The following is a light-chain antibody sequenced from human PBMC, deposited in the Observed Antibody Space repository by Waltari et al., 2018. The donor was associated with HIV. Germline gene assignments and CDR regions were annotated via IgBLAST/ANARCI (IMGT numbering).Light chain of an antibody. V-gene: IGLV1-44*01. CDR3: ASWDGSLNGWV. J-gene: IGLJ3*02. CDR2: NNN. CDR1: SSNIGRDT. Sequence: QSVLTQPPSASGTPGQRVTISCSGGSSNIGRDTVNWYQHLPGTAPKLLIYNNNRRPSWVPDRCSGSKSGTSASLAISGLQSEDEADYYCASWDGSLNGWVFGGGTKLTVL.